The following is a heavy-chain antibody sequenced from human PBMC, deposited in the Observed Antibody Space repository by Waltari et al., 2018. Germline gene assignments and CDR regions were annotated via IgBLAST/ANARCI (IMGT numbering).Heavy chain of an antibody. CDR1: GFSFSNYD. Sequence: EVQLLESGGGLVQPGGSLRLSCAASGFSFSNYDMAWVRQAPGEGLEWVSGIRNSGGNTYYGDSVKGRFAMSRDNSRNTLHLQMNGLRAEDTAIYYCTSWRVVAGTGWFDSWGQGTLVTVSS. V-gene: IGHV3-23*01. J-gene: IGHJ5*01. D-gene: IGHD2-15*01. CDR2: IRNSGGNT. CDR3: TSWRVVAGTGWFDS.